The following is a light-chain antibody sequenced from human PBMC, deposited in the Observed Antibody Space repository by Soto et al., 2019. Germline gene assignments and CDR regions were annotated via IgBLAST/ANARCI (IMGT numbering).Light chain of an antibody. CDR1: QGISTY. CDR3: QKYNRATIN. CDR2: AAS. J-gene: IGKJ4*01. V-gene: IGKV1-27*01. Sequence: DIQMTQSPSSLSASVGDRVTITCRASQGISTYLAWYQQKPGKVPKVLIYAASTLQSGVPSRFSAIGSGTDFTLTISSLQPEDVATYYCQKYNRATINLGGGKKVEIK.